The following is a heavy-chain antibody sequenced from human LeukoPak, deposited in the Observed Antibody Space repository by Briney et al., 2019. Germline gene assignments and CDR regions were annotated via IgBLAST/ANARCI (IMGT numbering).Heavy chain of an antibody. CDR1: GYTFTSYA. CDR2: ISAYNGNT. V-gene: IGHV1-18*01. Sequence: ASVKVSCKASGYTFTSYAMNWVRQAPGQGLEWMGWISAYNGNTNYAQKLQGRVTMTTDTSTSTAYMELRSLRSDDTAVYYCARDTPMKEFDYWGQGTLVTVSS. J-gene: IGHJ4*02. CDR3: ARDTPMKEFDY.